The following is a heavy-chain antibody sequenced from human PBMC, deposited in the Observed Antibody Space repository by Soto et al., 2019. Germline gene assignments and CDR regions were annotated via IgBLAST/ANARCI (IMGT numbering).Heavy chain of an antibody. V-gene: IGHV3-48*03. CDR3: ARGGYYSTDY. J-gene: IGHJ4*02. Sequence: EVQLVDSGGGLVQPGGSLRLSCAASGFTFKSHEMNWVRQAPGKGLEWISYISSSGRSVYYADSVKGRFTISRDNAKNSLSLQMNILRAEDTAVYYCARGGYYSTDYWGQGTLVTVSS. CDR2: ISSSGRSV. CDR1: GFTFKSHE. D-gene: IGHD3-16*01.